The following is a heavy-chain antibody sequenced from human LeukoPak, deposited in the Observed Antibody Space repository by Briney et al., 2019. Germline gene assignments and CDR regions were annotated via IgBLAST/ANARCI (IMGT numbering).Heavy chain of an antibody. D-gene: IGHD3-10*01. J-gene: IGHJ6*02. V-gene: IGHV1-69*04. CDR2: IIPILGIA. CDR3: ARAPSGTMVRGVINQNYYYYYYGMDV. Sequence: SVKVSFKASGGTFSSYAISWVRQAPGQGLEWMGRIIPILGIANYAQKFQGRVTITADKSTSTAYMGLSSLSSEDTAVYYCARAPSGTMVRGVINQNYYYYYYGMDVWGQGTTVTVSS. CDR1: GGTFSSYA.